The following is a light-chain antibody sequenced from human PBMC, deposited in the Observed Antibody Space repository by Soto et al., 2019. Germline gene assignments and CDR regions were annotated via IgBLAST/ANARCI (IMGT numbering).Light chain of an antibody. J-gene: IGKJ2*01. V-gene: IGKV3-20*01. Sequence: VLTQSPGTLSLSPGERATISCRASQSISSSYLAWYQHKPGQAPRLLIYGASSRATGIPHGLSGSGSGTDFTLTISRLEPEDCGVYYCQQYGGSPPYTFGQGTRLEIK. CDR2: GAS. CDR3: QQYGGSPPYT. CDR1: QSISSSY.